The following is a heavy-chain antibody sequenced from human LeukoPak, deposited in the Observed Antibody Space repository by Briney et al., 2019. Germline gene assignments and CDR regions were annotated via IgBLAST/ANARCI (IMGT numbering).Heavy chain of an antibody. D-gene: IGHD2-15*01. CDR3: ARAPGGYCSGGSCRTFDP. J-gene: IGHJ5*02. CDR2: IIPILGIA. V-gene: IGHV1-69*04. CDR1: GGTFSSYA. Sequence: SVKVSCKASGGTFSSYAISWARQAPGQGLEWMGRIIPILGIANYAQKFQGRVTITADKSTSTAYMELSSLRSEDTAVYYCARAPGGYCSGGSCRTFDPWGQGTLVTVSS.